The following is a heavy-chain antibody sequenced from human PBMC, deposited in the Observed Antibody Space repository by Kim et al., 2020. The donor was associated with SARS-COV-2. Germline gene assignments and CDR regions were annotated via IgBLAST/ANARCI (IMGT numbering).Heavy chain of an antibody. Sequence: SETLSLTCTVSGASISTYYWSWIRQPPGKGLEWIGYIHDSGSNLYNPSLKSRVTISLDTSKNQFSLSLNSVTAADTAVYYCARGGASSKPFPYWGQGTLVTVSS. V-gene: IGHV4-59*01. D-gene: IGHD1-26*01. CDR3: ARGGASSKPFPY. CDR1: GASISTYY. CDR2: IHDSGSN. J-gene: IGHJ4*02.